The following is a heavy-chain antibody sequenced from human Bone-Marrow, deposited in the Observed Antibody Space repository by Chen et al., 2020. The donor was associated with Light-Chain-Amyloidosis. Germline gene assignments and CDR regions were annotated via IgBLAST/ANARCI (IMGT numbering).Heavy chain of an antibody. J-gene: IGHJ4*02. D-gene: IGHD5-12*01. CDR3: ARRRDGYNFDY. V-gene: IGHV5-51*01. CDR2: IYPDDSDA. CDR1: GYTFPNYW. Sequence: GESLKISCKGSGYTFPNYWIGWVRQLPGKGLEWMGVIYPDDSDARYSPSFEGQVTISADKSITTAYLQWRSLKASDTAMYYCARRRDGYNFDYWGQGTLVTVSS.